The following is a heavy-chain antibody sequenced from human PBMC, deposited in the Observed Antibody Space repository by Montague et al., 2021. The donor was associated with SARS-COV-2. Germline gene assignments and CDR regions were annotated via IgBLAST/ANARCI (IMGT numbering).Heavy chain of an antibody. Sequence: PALVKPTQTLTLTCTFSGFSLSTSGMCVSWIRQPPGKALEWLALXDWGDDKYYSTSLKTRLTISKDTSKNQVVLTMTNMDPVDTATYYCARSYYDILTGYYMAFDYWGQGTLVAVSS. CDR3: ARSYYDILTGYYMAFDY. V-gene: IGHV2-70*01. CDR2: XDWGDDK. J-gene: IGHJ4*02. D-gene: IGHD3-9*01. CDR1: GFSLSTSGMC.